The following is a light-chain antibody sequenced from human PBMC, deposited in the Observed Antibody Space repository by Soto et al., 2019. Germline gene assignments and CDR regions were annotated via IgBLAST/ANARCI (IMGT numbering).Light chain of an antibody. CDR1: QSFSSTY. CDR2: DAS. CDR3: QQYGSSRQT. Sequence: IVLTQSPGTLSLYPASTATLFCRASQSFSSTYLAWYQQKNGQAPRILIYDASSRATGIPDRFTGSGYGTDVTLTISRLETADFAVYYCQQYGSSRQTFGQGTKVDIK. V-gene: IGKV3-20*01. J-gene: IGKJ1*01.